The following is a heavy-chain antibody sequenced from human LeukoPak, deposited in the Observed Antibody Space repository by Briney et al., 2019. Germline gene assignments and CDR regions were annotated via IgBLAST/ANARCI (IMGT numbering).Heavy chain of an antibody. J-gene: IGHJ4*02. D-gene: IGHD3-10*01. CDR2: ISAYNGKT. CDR1: VYTFTSDG. Sequence: GASVKVSCKASVYTFTSDGICWGREAPGQGLEWMGWISAYNGKTNNTQKLQGRVTMTTDASTSTAYMELRSLRSDDTAVYYCARDWITYYYGAWSYHLDYWGQGTLVTVYS. CDR3: ARDWITYYYGAWSYHLDY. V-gene: IGHV1-18*01.